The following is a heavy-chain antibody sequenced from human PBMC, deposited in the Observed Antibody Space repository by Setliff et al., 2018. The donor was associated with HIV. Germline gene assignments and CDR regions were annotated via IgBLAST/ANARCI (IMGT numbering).Heavy chain of an antibody. D-gene: IGHD2-15*01. CDR3: ARRGGYCSGGSCYRRAFFDY. J-gene: IGHJ4*02. V-gene: IGHV1-69*10. CDR1: GGTFSSYA. CDR2: IIPILGIA. Sequence: SVKVSCKASGGTFSSYAISWVRQAPGQGLEWMGGIIPILGIANYAQKFQGRVTITTDESTSTAYMELSSLRSEGTAVYYCARRGGYCSGGSCYRRAFFDYWGQGTLVTVSS.